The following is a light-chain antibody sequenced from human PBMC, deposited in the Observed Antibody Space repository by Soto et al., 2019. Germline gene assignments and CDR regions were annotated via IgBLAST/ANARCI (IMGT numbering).Light chain of an antibody. CDR1: SSDVGGYTY. Sequence: QSALTQPASVSGSPGQSITISCTGTSSDVGGYTYVSWYQQHPDKAPKLIIYEVTNRPSGVSNRFSGSKSGNMASLTISGLQAVDEADYYCCSFADFTYVFGTGTKVTVL. CDR2: EVT. J-gene: IGLJ1*01. CDR3: CSFADFTYV. V-gene: IGLV2-14*01.